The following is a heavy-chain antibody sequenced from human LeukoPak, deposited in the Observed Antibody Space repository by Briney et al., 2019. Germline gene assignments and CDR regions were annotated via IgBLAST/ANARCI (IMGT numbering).Heavy chain of an antibody. Sequence: PGGSLRLSCAASGFSFSRYGMHWVRQAPGNGLEWVAFVRYDGREKYYGDSVKGRFTISRDNSKNTLYLEMTSLRGDDTAVYYCAKGSFYCSSSTCPQYYYYMDVWGKGTTVTVSS. CDR2: VRYDGREK. CDR3: AKGSFYCSSSTCPQYYYYMDV. CDR1: GFSFSRYG. J-gene: IGHJ6*03. D-gene: IGHD2/OR15-2a*01. V-gene: IGHV3-30*02.